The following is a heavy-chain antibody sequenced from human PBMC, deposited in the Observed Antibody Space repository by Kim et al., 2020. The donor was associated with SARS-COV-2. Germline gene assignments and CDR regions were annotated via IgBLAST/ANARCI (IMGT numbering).Heavy chain of an antibody. CDR1: GGSISSSSYY. J-gene: IGHJ6*02. Sequence: SETLSLTCTVSGGSISSSSYYWGWIRQPPGKGLEWIGSIYYSGSTYYNPSLKSRVTISVDTSKNQFSLKLSSVTATDTAVYYCASLRYFDWLHHYYYYGMDVWGQGTTVTVSS. V-gene: IGHV4-39*01. D-gene: IGHD3-9*01. CDR3: ASLRYFDWLHHYYYYGMDV. CDR2: IYYSGST.